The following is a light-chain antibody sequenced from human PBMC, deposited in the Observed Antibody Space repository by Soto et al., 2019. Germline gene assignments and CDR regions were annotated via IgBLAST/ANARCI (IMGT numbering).Light chain of an antibody. Sequence: DIQMTQSPSTLSASVGDRVTITCRASQNINNWLAWYQQKPEKAPKLLIYTASSLESGVPSRFSGSGSGTEFTLTISSLQPDDFATYYCQQYNSYSRGTFGQGTKVEIK. CDR2: TAS. CDR1: QNINNW. V-gene: IGKV1-5*03. J-gene: IGKJ1*01. CDR3: QQYNSYSRGT.